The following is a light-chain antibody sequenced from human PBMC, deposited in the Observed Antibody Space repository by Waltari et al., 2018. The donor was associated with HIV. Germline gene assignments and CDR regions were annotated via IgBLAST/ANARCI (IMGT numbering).Light chain of an antibody. Sequence: QSMLTQPPSASGTPGQRVPISCSGRRSTIGRNNVNWYQQRPGTAPKLLIYSSNHRPSGVPDRFSASKSGPSASLAISGLQSEDEADYYCATWDDSLNGRVFGGGTKLTVL. CDR1: RSTIGRNN. CDR2: SSN. CDR3: ATWDDSLNGRV. V-gene: IGLV1-44*01. J-gene: IGLJ3*02.